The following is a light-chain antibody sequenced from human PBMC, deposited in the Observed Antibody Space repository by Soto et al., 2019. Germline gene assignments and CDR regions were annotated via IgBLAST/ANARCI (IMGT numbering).Light chain of an antibody. J-gene: IGKJ4*01. CDR3: QQYDNLPFS. Sequence: DIQMSQSPSSLSASVGDRVTITCQASQDISNYLNWYQHKPGKPPKLLIYEASNLETGVPSRFSGSKSGTAFTFTITSLQPEDIATYYCQQYDNLPFSFGGGTKVEIK. CDR2: EAS. CDR1: QDISNY. V-gene: IGKV1-33*01.